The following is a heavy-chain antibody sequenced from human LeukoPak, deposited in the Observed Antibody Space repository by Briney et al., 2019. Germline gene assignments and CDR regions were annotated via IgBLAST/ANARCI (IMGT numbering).Heavy chain of an antibody. CDR1: GFTFSSYS. V-gene: IGHV3-48*01. J-gene: IGHJ4*02. CDR2: ISSSSSTI. Sequence: GGSLRLSCAASGFTFSSYSMNWVRQAPGKGLEWVSYISSSSSTIYYAESVKGRFTISRGNAKNSLYLQMNSLRAEDTAVYYCARESDIVATGFDYWGQGTLVTVSS. D-gene: IGHD5-12*01. CDR3: ARESDIVATGFDY.